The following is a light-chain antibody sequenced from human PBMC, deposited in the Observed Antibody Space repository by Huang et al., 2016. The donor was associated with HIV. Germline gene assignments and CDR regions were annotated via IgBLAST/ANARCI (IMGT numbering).Light chain of an antibody. V-gene: IGKV1-39*01. Sequence: DIQMTQSPSSLSASVVDRVTITCRASQSISSYLNWYQQKPGKAPKLLIHAASSLQSGVPSRFSGSGSGTDFTLTISSLQPEDFATYYCQQSYSTLRTFGQGTKLEIK. CDR2: AAS. CDR3: QQSYSTLRT. J-gene: IGKJ2*01. CDR1: QSISSY.